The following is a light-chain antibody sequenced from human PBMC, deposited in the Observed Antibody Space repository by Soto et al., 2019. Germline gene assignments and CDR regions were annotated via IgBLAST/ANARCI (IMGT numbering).Light chain of an antibody. CDR2: DVS. V-gene: IGKV3-20*01. CDR1: QTLRSGY. J-gene: IGKJ1*01. Sequence: ETVMTQTPGTLSLSPGDRATLSCRASQTLRSGYLAWYQHKPGQAPRLLIYDVSSRTTGIPDRFSGSGSGTDFTLTISRLEPEDFAVYYCHQYGSSPRAFGQGTKVDIK. CDR3: HQYGSSPRA.